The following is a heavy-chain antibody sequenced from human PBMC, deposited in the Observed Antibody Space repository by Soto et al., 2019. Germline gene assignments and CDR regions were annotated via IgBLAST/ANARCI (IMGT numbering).Heavy chain of an antibody. D-gene: IGHD3-9*01. Sequence: GSSLRLSCAGSGFTPTTTPLSWVRQPPGKGLEWVETVSGAASHTDYVDSVRGRFFISRDNSKNTVTLQMNNLTVDDTAVYYCATSFRYFDNWGQGTRVTVSS. CDR1: GFTPTTTP. J-gene: IGHJ4*02. CDR3: ATSFRYFDN. V-gene: IGHV3-23*01. CDR2: VSGAASHT.